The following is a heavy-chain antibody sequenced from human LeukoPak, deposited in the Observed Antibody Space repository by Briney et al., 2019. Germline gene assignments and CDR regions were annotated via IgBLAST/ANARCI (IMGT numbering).Heavy chain of an antibody. Sequence: GGSLRLSCSASGFAFTNAWLSWVRQAPGKGLEWAGRITSKSDGATIEYAAPVKGRFTISRDDSENTLYLQMNSLRTDDTAIYYCTTVKSGYYYLFDYWGQGTLVTVSS. V-gene: IGHV3-15*01. CDR1: GFAFTNAW. D-gene: IGHD3-22*01. CDR2: ITSKSDGATI. CDR3: TTVKSGYYYLFDY. J-gene: IGHJ4*02.